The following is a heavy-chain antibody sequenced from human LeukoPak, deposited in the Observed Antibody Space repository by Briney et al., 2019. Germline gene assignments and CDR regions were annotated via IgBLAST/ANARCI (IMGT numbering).Heavy chain of an antibody. CDR2: ISYDGSNK. J-gene: IGHJ4*02. Sequence: PGRSLRLSCAASGFTFSSYAMHWVRQAPGKGLEWVAVISYDGSNKYYADSVKGRFTISRDNSKNTLYLQMNSLRAEDTAVYYCVKGRCSSTSCYFTDYWGQGTLVTVSS. CDR3: VKGRCSSTSCYFTDY. CDR1: GFTFSSYA. D-gene: IGHD2-2*01. V-gene: IGHV3-30*04.